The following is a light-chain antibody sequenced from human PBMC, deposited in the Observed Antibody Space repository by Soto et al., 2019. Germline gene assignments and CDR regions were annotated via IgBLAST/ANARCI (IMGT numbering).Light chain of an antibody. CDR2: DAS. V-gene: IGKV3-20*01. CDR1: QTVRNNY. CDR3: QRYDNWPLT. Sequence: EFVLTQSPGTLSLSPWERATLSCRASQTVRNNYLAWYQQKPGQAPRLLIYDASSRATGIPARFSGSGSGTEFSLTISSLQSEDSAVYFCQRYDNWPLTFGGGTKVDIK. J-gene: IGKJ4*01.